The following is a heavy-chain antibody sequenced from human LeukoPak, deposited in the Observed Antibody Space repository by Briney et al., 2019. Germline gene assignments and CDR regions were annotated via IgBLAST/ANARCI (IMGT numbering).Heavy chain of an antibody. J-gene: IGHJ4*02. CDR1: GFTFSDYW. D-gene: IGHD6-19*01. CDR2: XKQDGSDK. CDR3: ARGTYSSGWYPDYFDY. V-gene: IGHV3-7*03. Sequence: LSCXASGFTFSDYWMSWVRQAPGKGLEWVXXXKQDGSDKYYADSMKGRFTISRDNAKDSLYLQMNSLRAEDTAVYFCARGTYSSGWYPDYFDYWGQGTLVTVSS.